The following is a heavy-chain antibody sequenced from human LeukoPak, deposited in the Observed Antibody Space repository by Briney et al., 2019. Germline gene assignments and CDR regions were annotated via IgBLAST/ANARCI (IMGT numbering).Heavy chain of an antibody. V-gene: IGHV3-7*05. J-gene: IGHJ4*01. D-gene: IGHD4-23*01. CDR3: ARYEGGGLDY. Sequence: GGSLRLSCAASGFTVSSNYMTCVRQAPGKGLEWVANIKEDESEKYYVDSVKGRFTISRDNVKNSLFLQMNSLRADDTAVYYCARYEGGGLDYWGHGTLVTVSS. CDR2: IKEDESEK. CDR1: GFTVSSNY.